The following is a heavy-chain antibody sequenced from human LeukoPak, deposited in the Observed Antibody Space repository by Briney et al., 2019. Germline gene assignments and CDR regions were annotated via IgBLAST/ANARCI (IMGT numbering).Heavy chain of an antibody. CDR3: ATDQGIY. Sequence: GGSLRLSCAASGFTFSSYAMHWVRQAPGKGLEWVAVIWYDGSDTYYADSVKGRFTISRDNSKNTLYLQMNSLRAEGTAVYYCATDQGIYWGQGTLVTVSS. V-gene: IGHV3-33*08. J-gene: IGHJ4*02. CDR2: IWYDGSDT. CDR1: GFTFSSYA.